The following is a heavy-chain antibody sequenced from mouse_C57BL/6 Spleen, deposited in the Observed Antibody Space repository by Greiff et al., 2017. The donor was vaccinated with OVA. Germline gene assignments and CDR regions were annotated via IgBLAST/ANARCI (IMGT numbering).Heavy chain of an antibody. CDR3: ARDQNYGNYDYFDY. CDR2: ISAGGSYT. J-gene: IGHJ2*01. CDR1: GFTFSSYA. V-gene: IGHV5-4*01. D-gene: IGHD2-1*01. Sequence: DVMLVESGGGLVKPGGSLKLSCAASGFTFSSYAMSWVRQTPEKRLEWVATISAGGSYTYYPDNVQGRFTLSRDNAKNNLYLQMSHLKSEDTAMYYCARDQNYGNYDYFDYWGQGTTLTVSS.